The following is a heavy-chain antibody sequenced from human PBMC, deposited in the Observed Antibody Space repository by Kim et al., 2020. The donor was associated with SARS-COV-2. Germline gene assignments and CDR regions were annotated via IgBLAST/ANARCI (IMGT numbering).Heavy chain of an antibody. CDR2: IYPGDSDT. D-gene: IGHD3-3*01. CDR3: ATRYDFWSPVTDAFAI. CDR1: GYSFTSYW. V-gene: IGHV5-51*01. J-gene: IGHJ3*02. Sequence: GESLKISCKGSGYSFTSYWIGWVRQMPGKGLEWMGIIYPGDSDTRYSPSFQGQVTISADKSISTAYLQWSSLKASDTAMYYCATRYDFWSPVTDAFAIWGQGTMVTVSS.